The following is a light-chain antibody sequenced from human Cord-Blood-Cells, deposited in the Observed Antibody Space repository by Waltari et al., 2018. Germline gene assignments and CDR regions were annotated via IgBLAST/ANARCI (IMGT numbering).Light chain of an antibody. Sequence: QSALTQTRTVSGSPGKPVTISCPGTSSDGGGYNYVSWYQQHPGQAPKLMIYDVSKQPSGVLVRFSGSKSGNTASLTISGLQAEDYADYYCCSYAGSYTFEVFGGGTKLTVL. CDR1: SSDGGGYNY. V-gene: IGLV2-11*01. CDR3: CSYAGSYTFEV. J-gene: IGLJ3*02. CDR2: DVS.